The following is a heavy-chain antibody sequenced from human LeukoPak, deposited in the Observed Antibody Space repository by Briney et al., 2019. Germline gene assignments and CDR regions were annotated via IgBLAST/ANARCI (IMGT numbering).Heavy chain of an antibody. D-gene: IGHD2-2*01. Sequence: GGSLRLSCAASGFTFNFYAMSWVRQAPGKGLEWVSGITNSGDNAYYADSAKGRFSISRDNSKNTLYLQMNSLRAEDTAVYFCAKDARRTSGWYYFDYWGQGSLVTVSS. J-gene: IGHJ4*02. V-gene: IGHV3-23*01. CDR1: GFTFNFYA. CDR2: ITNSGDNA. CDR3: AKDARRTSGWYYFDY.